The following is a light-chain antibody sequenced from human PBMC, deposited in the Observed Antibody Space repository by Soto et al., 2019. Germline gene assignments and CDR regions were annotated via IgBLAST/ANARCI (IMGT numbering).Light chain of an antibody. J-gene: IGLJ3*02. Sequence: QSVLTQPPSMSGAPGQRVTISCTGSSSNIGAGYDVHWYQLLPGTAPKLLIYGNTNRPSGVPDRFSGSKSGTSASLAITGLRAEDEADYFCQSHDSSLNCWVFRGGTKLTVL. V-gene: IGLV1-40*01. CDR3: QSHDSSLNCWV. CDR2: GNT. CDR1: SSNIGAGYD.